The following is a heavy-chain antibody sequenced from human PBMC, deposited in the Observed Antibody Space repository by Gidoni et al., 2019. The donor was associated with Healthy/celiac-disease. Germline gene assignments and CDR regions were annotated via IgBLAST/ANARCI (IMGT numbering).Heavy chain of an antibody. J-gene: IGHJ6*02. V-gene: IGHV3-48*04. CDR3: ARDPSSGWYSYYYGMDV. Sequence: EVQLVESGGGLVQPGGSLRLSCAASGFTFSSYSMNWVRQAPGKGLEWVSYISSSSSTIYYADSVKGRFTISRDNAKNSLYLQMNSLRAEDTAVYYCARDPSSGWYSYYYGMDVWGQGTTVTVSS. D-gene: IGHD6-19*01. CDR1: GFTFSSYS. CDR2: ISSSSSTI.